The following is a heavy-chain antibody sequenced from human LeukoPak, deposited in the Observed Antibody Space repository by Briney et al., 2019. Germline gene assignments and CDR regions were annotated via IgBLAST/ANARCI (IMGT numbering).Heavy chain of an antibody. J-gene: IGHJ4*02. Sequence: SETLSLTCTVSGGSISSSSYYWGWIRQPPGKGLEWIGSIYYSGSTYYNPSLKSRVTISVDTSKNQFPLKLSSVTAADTAVYYCAREPVALLRGLAFDYWGQGTLVTVSS. V-gene: IGHV4-39*02. CDR2: IYYSGST. CDR1: GGSISSSSYY. CDR3: AREPVALLRGLAFDY. D-gene: IGHD1-26*01.